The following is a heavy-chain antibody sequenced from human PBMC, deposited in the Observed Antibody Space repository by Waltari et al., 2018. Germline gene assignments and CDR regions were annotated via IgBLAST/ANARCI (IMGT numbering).Heavy chain of an antibody. Sequence: QVQLQESGPGLVKPSETLSLTCTVSGGSISSYYWSWIRQPPGKGLEWIGYIYYSGSTHYNPSLKSRVTISVDTSKNQFSLKLSSVTAADTAVYYCARERNEVRASRRDYFDYWGQGTLVTVSS. CDR2: IYYSGST. D-gene: IGHD1-1*01. V-gene: IGHV4-59*01. CDR3: ARERNEVRASRRDYFDY. J-gene: IGHJ4*02. CDR1: GGSISSYY.